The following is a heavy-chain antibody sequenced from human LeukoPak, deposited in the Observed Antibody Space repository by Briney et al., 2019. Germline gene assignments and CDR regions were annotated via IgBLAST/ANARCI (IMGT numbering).Heavy chain of an antibody. CDR3: ARVGYCSSASCYGFDY. CDR2: ISSSSSTI. D-gene: IGHD2-2*03. J-gene: IGHJ4*02. V-gene: IGHV3-48*04. CDR1: GFTFSSYS. Sequence: QPGGSLRLSCAASGFTFSSYSMNWVRQAPGKGLEWVSYISSSSSTIYYADSVKGRFTISRDNAKNSLYLQMNSLRAEDTAVYYCARVGYCSSASCYGFDYWGQGTLVTVSS.